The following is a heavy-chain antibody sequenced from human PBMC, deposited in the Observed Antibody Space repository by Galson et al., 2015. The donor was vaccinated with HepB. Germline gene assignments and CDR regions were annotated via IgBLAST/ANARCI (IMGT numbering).Heavy chain of an antibody. Sequence: PALVKPTQTLTLTCTFSGFSLGTSGVSVSWICQPPGRALEWLALIDWDDDKYYSTSLKTRLTISKDTSKNQVVLTMTNMDPVDTATDYCARIRYDSSGYYSRYFDYWGQGTLVTVSS. V-gene: IGHV2-70*01. CDR3: ARIRYDSSGYYSRYFDY. D-gene: IGHD3-22*01. CDR2: IDWDDDK. CDR1: GFSLGTSGVS. J-gene: IGHJ4*02.